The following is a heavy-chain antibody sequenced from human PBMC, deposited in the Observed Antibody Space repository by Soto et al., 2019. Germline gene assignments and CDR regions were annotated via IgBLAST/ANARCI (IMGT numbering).Heavy chain of an antibody. J-gene: IGHJ6*02. D-gene: IGHD1-26*01. Sequence: QVQLQESGPGLVKPSQTLSLTCTVSGGSISSGGYYWSWIRQHPGKGLEWIGYIYYSGSTYYNPSLKSRVTISVDTSKNQFSLKLSSVTAADTAVYYCARDRGGSDYYYYYGMDVWGQGTTVTASS. CDR3: ARDRGGSDYYYYYGMDV. CDR1: GGSISSGGYY. V-gene: IGHV4-31*03. CDR2: IYYSGST.